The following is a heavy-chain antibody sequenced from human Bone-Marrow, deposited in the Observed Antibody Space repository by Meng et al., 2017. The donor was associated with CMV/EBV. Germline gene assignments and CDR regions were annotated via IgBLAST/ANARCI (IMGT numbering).Heavy chain of an antibody. CDR3: AKDQGYMRVRGVTVSMYGMDV. V-gene: IGHV1-8*01. CDR1: GYTFTNYD. CDR2: MNTNGGHT. D-gene: IGHD3-10*01. Sequence: ASVKVSCKTSGYTFTNYDINWVRQATGQGLEWMGWMNTNGGHTGYAQRFQGRVTMTRNTATGTAYMELSSLTSDDTAVYYCAKDQGYMRVRGVTVSMYGMDVWGQGTTVTVSS. J-gene: IGHJ6*02.